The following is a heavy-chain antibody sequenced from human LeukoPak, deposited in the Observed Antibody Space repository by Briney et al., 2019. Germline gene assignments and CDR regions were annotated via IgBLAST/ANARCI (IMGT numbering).Heavy chain of an antibody. Sequence: ASVKVSRKASGYTFTSYYMHWVRQAPGQGLEWMGIINPSGGSTSYAQKFQGRVTMTRDTSTSTVYMELSSLRSEDTAVYYCARALIVGGSFDYWGQGTLVTVSS. V-gene: IGHV1-46*01. D-gene: IGHD2-15*01. J-gene: IGHJ4*02. CDR2: INPSGGST. CDR1: GYTFTSYY. CDR3: ARALIVGGSFDY.